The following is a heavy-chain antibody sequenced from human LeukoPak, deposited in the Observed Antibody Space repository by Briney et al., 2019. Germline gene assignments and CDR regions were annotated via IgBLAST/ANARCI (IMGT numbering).Heavy chain of an antibody. CDR2: IYYSGST. D-gene: IGHD3-22*01. CDR3: AREYYDSSGYLS. Sequence: PSETLSLTCTVSGGSISSGGYYWSWIRQHPGKGLEWIGYIYYSGSTYYNPSLKSRVTISVDTSKNQFSLKLSPVTAADTAVYYCAREYYDSSGYLSWGQGTLVTVSS. V-gene: IGHV4-31*03. CDR1: GGSISSGGYY. J-gene: IGHJ4*02.